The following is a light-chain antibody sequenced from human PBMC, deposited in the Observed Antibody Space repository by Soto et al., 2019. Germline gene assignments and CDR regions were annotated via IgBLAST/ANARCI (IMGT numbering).Light chain of an antibody. CDR2: EVS. CDR1: SGSIASNY. CDR3: SSYAGSNNLV. V-gene: IGLV6-57*04. Sequence: NFMLTQPHSVSESPGKTVTISCTRSSGSIASNYVQWYQQRPGSAPTTVIYEVSKWPSGVPDRFSGSKSGNTASLTVSGLQADDEADYYCSSYAGSNNLVFGGGTKLTVL. J-gene: IGLJ2*01.